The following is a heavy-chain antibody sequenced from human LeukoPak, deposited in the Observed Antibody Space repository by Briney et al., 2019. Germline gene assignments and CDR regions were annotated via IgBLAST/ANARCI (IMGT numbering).Heavy chain of an antibody. CDR3: AKDQEDYDFWSGYSFDY. J-gene: IGHJ4*02. CDR1: GFTFSSYS. CDR2: ISISSSYI. Sequence: GGSLRLSCAASGFTFSSYSINWVRQAPGKGLEWVSSISISSSYIYYADSVKGRFTISRDNSKNTLYLQMNSLRAEDTAVYYCAKDQEDYDFWSGYSFDYWGQGTLVTVSS. V-gene: IGHV3-21*01. D-gene: IGHD3-3*01.